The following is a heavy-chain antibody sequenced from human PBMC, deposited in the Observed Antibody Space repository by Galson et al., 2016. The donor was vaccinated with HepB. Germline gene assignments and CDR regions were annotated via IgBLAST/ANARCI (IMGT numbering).Heavy chain of an antibody. J-gene: IGHJ3*02. Sequence: SLRLSCAASGYTLSSHWMHWVRQAPGRGLVWVSRISGDGIYRHHADSVKGRFTISRDNAKNTVDLQMSNLRAEDTAVYYCVREHNGIIRQTDAFDIWGQGTMVTVSS. CDR1: GYTLSSHW. D-gene: IGHD2-8*01. V-gene: IGHV3-74*01. CDR2: ISGDGIYR. CDR3: VREHNGIIRQTDAFDI.